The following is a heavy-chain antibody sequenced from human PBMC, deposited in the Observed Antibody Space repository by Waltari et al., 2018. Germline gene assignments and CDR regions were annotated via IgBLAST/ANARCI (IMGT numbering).Heavy chain of an antibody. CDR2: ISVSDAT. Sequence: EVQLLESGGGLVQPGGSLRLSCQAPGFTSLHHAIIWVRQAPGKGLEWVSSISVSDATYYADSVKGRFTVSRDYSDNTIHLQMDSLRADDTAVYFCAKPFYNWDDPLHSWGQGAPVTVSS. CDR3: AKPFYNWDDPLHS. CDR1: GFTSLHHA. D-gene: IGHD1-20*01. V-gene: IGHV3-23*01. J-gene: IGHJ1*01.